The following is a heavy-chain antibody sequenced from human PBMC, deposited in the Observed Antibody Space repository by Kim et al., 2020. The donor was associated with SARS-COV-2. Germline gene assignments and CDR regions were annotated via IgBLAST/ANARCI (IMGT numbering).Heavy chain of an antibody. CDR3: ARDLDGGPSGSYLYGMDV. J-gene: IGHJ6*02. V-gene: IGHV1-18*01. CDR1: GYTFTSYG. CDR2: ISAYNGNT. Sequence: ASVKVSCKASGYTFTSYGISWVRQAPGQGLEWMGWISAYNGNTNYAQKLQGRVTMTTDTSTSTAYMELRSLRSDDTAVYYCARDLDGGPSGSYLYGMDVWGQGTTVTVSS. D-gene: IGHD1-26*01.